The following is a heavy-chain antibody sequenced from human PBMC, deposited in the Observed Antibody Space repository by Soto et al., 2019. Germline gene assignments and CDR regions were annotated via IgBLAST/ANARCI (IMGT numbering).Heavy chain of an antibody. CDR2: MNPNSGKI. J-gene: IGHJ4*02. V-gene: IGHV1-8*01. Sequence: ASVKVSCKASGYTFTNYDINWVRQATGQGPEYMGWMNPNSGKIGYAQKFQGRVTITADESTSTAYMELSSLRSDDTAIYYCVRVVAIPGYPDNWGQGTLVTVSS. D-gene: IGHD5-12*01. CDR3: VRVVAIPGYPDN. CDR1: GYTFTNYD.